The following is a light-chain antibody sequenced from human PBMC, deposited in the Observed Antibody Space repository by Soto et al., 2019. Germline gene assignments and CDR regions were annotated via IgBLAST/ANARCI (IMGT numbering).Light chain of an antibody. Sequence: QSALTQPASVSGSPGQSITISCTGTSSDVGDYNFVSWYQQHPGKAPKLMIYEVSNRPSGVSNRFSGSKSTNTASLTISGLQAEDEADYYCSSYTTSSTGVFGGGTKLTVL. CDR3: SSYTTSSTGV. CDR2: EVS. V-gene: IGLV2-14*01. J-gene: IGLJ3*02. CDR1: SSDVGDYNF.